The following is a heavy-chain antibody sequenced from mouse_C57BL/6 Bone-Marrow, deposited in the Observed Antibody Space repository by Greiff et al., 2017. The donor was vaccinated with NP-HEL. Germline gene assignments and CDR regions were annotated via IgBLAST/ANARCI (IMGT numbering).Heavy chain of an antibody. V-gene: IGHV1-55*01. D-gene: IGHD1-1*01. Sequence: VQLQQSGAELVKPGASVKMSCKASGYTFTSYWITWVKQRPGQGLEWIGDIYPGSGSTNYNEKFKSKATLTVDTSSSTAYMQLSSLTSEDSAVYYCAREGEVYYGSSVRPAWFAYWGQGTLVTVSA. CDR3: AREGEVYYGSSVRPAWFAY. CDR2: IYPGSGST. CDR1: GYTFTSYW. J-gene: IGHJ3*01.